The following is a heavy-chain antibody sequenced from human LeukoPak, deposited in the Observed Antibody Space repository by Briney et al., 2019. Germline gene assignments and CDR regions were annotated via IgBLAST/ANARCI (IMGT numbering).Heavy chain of an antibody. Sequence: ASVKVSCKASGYTFTGYYMHWVRQAPGQGLEWMGWINPNSGGTNYAQKFQGRVTMTRDTSISTAYMALSRLRSDDTAVYCCARVQGYSYGHIDYWGQGTLVTVSS. CDR2: INPNSGGT. CDR3: ARVQGYSYGHIDY. D-gene: IGHD5-18*01. V-gene: IGHV1-2*02. CDR1: GYTFTGYY. J-gene: IGHJ4*02.